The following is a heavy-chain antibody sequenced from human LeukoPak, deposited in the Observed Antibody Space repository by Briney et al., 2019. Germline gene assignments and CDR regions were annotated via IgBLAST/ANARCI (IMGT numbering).Heavy chain of an antibody. Sequence: PGGSLRLSCAASGFTFRSYAMSWVRQAPGKGLEWVSGIIDSGGSTYYADSVKGRFTISRDTSKKTLYLQMNSLRAEDTAVYYCAKIDSSAYYFDAFDIWGQGTMVTVSS. CDR3: AKIDSSAYYFDAFDI. CDR1: GFTFRSYA. D-gene: IGHD3-22*01. CDR2: IIDSGGST. V-gene: IGHV3-23*01. J-gene: IGHJ3*02.